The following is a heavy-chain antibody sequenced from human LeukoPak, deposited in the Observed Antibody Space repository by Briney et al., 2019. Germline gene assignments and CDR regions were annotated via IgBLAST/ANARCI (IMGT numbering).Heavy chain of an antibody. Sequence: KPSETLSLTCTVSGGSISSGGYYWSWTRQHPGKGLEWIGYIYYSGSTYYNPSLKSRVTISVDTSKNQFSLKLSSVTAADTAVYYCASRSHDYSDYWGQGTLVTVSS. CDR2: IYYSGST. J-gene: IGHJ4*02. CDR3: ASRSHDYSDY. V-gene: IGHV4-31*03. CDR1: GGSISSGGYY.